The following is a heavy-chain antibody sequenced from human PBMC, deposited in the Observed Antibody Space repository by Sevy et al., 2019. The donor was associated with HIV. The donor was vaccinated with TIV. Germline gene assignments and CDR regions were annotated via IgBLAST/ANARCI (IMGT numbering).Heavy chain of an antibody. J-gene: IGHJ3*02. Sequence: GGSLRLSCAASGFTFSSYAMHWVRQAPGKGLGWVAVISYDGSNKYYADSVKGRFTISRDNSKNTLYLQMNSLRAEDTAVYYCARLYSPAYYDFWSGSYDAFDIWGQGTMVTVSS. CDR3: ARLYSPAYYDFWSGSYDAFDI. D-gene: IGHD3-3*01. CDR1: GFTFSSYA. CDR2: ISYDGSNK. V-gene: IGHV3-30-3*01.